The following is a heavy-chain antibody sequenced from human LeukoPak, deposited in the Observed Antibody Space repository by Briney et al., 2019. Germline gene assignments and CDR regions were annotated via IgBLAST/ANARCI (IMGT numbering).Heavy chain of an antibody. V-gene: IGHV3-7*01. CDR2: IKEDGTER. CDR1: GFTFSDFW. J-gene: IGHJ3*01. Sequence: GGSLRLSCATSGFTFSDFWLTWVRQAPGKGLEWVASIKEDGTERHYVDFVEGRFAVSRDNAKKSMFLQMNDLRAEDTAVYYCAGDAGRREDIWGQGAMVTVSS. CDR3: AGDAGRREDI. D-gene: IGHD1-1*01.